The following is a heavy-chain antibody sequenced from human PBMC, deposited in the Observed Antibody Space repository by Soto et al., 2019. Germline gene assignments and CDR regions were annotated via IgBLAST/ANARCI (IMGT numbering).Heavy chain of an antibody. J-gene: IGHJ6*02. CDR3: ARDLSHYDSSRTLFLNYGMDA. Sequence: EVQLVVTGGGLIQPGGSLRLSCAASAFSVSSSYMTWVRQAPGKGLEWVSFLYSGGTTYNADSVRGRFTISRGSSKYTLYLQRNSPRVEDAAVYYCARDLSHYDSSRTLFLNYGMDAWGQVPTVAVS. D-gene: IGHD3-22*01. V-gene: IGHV3-53*02. CDR1: AFSVSSSY. CDR2: LYSGGTT.